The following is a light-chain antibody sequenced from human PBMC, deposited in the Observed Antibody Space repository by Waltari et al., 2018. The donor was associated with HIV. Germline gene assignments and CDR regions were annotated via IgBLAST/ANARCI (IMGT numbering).Light chain of an antibody. CDR2: RNN. CDR1: SDNVGNQG. CDR3: SAWATSLNAWV. Sequence: QAGLTQPPSVSKGLRQTATLPCTGNSDNVGNQGAAWLQQHQGHPPKLLSYRNNDRPSGISDRFSASRSGNTASLTITGLQPEDEADYYCSAWATSLNAWVFGGGTKLTVL. J-gene: IGLJ3*02. V-gene: IGLV10-54*04.